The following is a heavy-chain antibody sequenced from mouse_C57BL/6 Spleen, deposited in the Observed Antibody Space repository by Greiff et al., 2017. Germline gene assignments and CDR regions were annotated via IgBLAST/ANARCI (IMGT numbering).Heavy chain of an antibody. D-gene: IGHD2-3*01. CDR1: GFSFNTYA. CDR3: VRHDHLFAMDY. V-gene: IGHV10-1*01. Sequence: EVMLVESGGGLVQPKGSLKLSCAASGFSFNTYAMNWVRQAPGKGLEWVARIRSKSNNYATYYADSVKDRFTISREDSESMLYLQMNNLKTEDTAMYYCVRHDHLFAMDYWGQGTSVTVSS. CDR2: IRSKSNNYAT. J-gene: IGHJ4*01.